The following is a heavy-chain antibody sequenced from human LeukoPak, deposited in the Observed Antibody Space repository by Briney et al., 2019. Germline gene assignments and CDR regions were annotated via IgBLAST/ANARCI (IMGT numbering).Heavy chain of an antibody. D-gene: IGHD4-11*01. Sequence: GGSLRLSCAASGMTFSSFGMHWVRQAPGKGLEWVAFIWYDGSNKYYADSVKGRFTISRDNSKNTLNLQMNSLTAEDTAVYYCARDSPVSAGPFDPWGQGTLVTVSS. V-gene: IGHV3-33*01. CDR1: GMTFSSFG. CDR2: IWYDGSNK. J-gene: IGHJ5*02. CDR3: ARDSPVSAGPFDP.